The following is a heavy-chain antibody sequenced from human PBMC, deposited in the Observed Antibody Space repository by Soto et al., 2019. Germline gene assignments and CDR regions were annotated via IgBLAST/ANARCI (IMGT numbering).Heavy chain of an antibody. CDR3: ARDGPIYDILSARYFYGMDV. Sequence: ASVKVSCKANGYTFRNYAMHWVRQAPGQGLEWMGWINGGNGNTKYSQKFQGRVTITRDTSASTAYMELSSLRSEDTAVYYCARDGPIYDILSARYFYGMDVWGQGTTVTGAS. V-gene: IGHV1-3*01. J-gene: IGHJ6*02. CDR2: INGGNGNT. CDR1: GYTFRNYA. D-gene: IGHD3-9*01.